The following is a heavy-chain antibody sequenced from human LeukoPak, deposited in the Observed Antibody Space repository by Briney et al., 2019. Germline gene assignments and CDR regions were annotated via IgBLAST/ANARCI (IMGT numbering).Heavy chain of an antibody. CDR3: ARDDTHSDTSGSFYDAFDI. D-gene: IGHD3-22*01. Sequence: GGSLRLSCAASGFTFSRYSMNWVRQAPGKGLEWVSSISISSNYIYYPDSLKGRFTISRDNAKNSLYLQMNSLRVEDTAVYYCARDDTHSDTSGSFYDAFDIWGQGTMVTVSS. J-gene: IGHJ3*02. CDR2: ISISSNYI. CDR1: GFTFSRYS. V-gene: IGHV3-21*01.